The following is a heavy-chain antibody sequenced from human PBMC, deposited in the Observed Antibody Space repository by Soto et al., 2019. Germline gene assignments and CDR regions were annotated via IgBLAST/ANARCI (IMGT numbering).Heavy chain of an antibody. J-gene: IGHJ4*02. CDR3: AKDPQQLIVYFDY. D-gene: IGHD6-13*01. V-gene: IGHV4-59*01. CDR2: IYYSGST. Sequence: SETLSLTCTVSGGSISSYYWSWIRQPPGKGLEWIGYIYYSGSTNYNPSLKSRVTISVDTSKNQFSLKLSSVTAADTAVYYCAKDPQQLIVYFDYWGQGTLVTVSS. CDR1: GGSISSYY.